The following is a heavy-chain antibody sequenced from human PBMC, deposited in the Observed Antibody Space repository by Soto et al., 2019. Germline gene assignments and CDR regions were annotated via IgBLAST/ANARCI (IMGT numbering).Heavy chain of an antibody. J-gene: IGHJ4*02. D-gene: IGHD6-19*01. CDR3: ATSSDWSPLLDY. CDR1: EDTFTGYY. CDR2: INPNGGGT. V-gene: IGHV1-2*02. Sequence: ASVKVSCKASEDTFTGYYLHWVRQAPGQGLEWMGWINPNGGGTIYAQKFQGRLTMTRDTSITTAYMELTRLRADDTAFYFCATSSDWSPLLDYWGQGTLVTVSS.